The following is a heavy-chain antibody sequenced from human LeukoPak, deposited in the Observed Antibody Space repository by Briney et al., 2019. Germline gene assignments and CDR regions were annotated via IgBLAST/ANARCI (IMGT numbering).Heavy chain of an antibody. D-gene: IGHD3-22*01. CDR1: GGSISSSSYY. V-gene: IGHV4-39*01. Sequence: SETLSLTCTVSGGSISSSSYYWGWIRQPPGKGLEWIGSIYYSGSTYYNPSHKSRVTISVDTSKNQFSLKLSSVTAADAAVYYCALYYYYDSSGYYPHDAFDIWGQGTMVTVSS. J-gene: IGHJ3*02. CDR3: ALYYYYDSSGYYPHDAFDI. CDR2: IYYSGST.